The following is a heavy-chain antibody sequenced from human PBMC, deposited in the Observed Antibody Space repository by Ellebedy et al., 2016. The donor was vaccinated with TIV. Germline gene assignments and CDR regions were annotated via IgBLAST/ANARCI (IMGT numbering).Heavy chain of an antibody. V-gene: IGHV1-8*01. CDR3: ASYSNYVDDAFDI. Sequence: ASVKVSXXASGYTFTSYDINWVRQATGQGLEWMGWMNPNSGNTGYAQKFQGRVTMTRNTSISTAYMELSSLRSEDTAVYYCASYSNYVDDAFDIWGQGTMVTVSS. CDR2: MNPNSGNT. D-gene: IGHD4-11*01. J-gene: IGHJ3*02. CDR1: GYTFTSYD.